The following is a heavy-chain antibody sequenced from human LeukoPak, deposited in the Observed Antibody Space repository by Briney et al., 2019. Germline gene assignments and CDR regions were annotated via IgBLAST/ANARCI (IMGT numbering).Heavy chain of an antibody. CDR1: GGSFSGYY. CDR3: ARGSRGKNIVVVPAARVYFDY. J-gene: IGHJ4*02. CDR2: INHSGST. D-gene: IGHD2-2*01. V-gene: IGHV4-34*01. Sequence: SETLSLTCAAYGGSFSGYYWSWIRQPAGKGLEWIGEINHSGSTNYNPSLKSRVTISVDTSKNQFSLKLSSVTAADTAVYYCARGSRGKNIVVVPAARVYFDYWGQGTLVTVSS.